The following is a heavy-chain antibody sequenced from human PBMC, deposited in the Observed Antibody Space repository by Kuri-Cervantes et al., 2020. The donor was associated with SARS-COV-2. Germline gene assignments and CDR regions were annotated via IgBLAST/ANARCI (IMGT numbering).Heavy chain of an antibody. V-gene: IGHV3-64*04. Sequence: GGSLKISCSASGFPCRNYAMHWVCEAPGGRLEYVSAFSSNVGGTYYADSVKGRFTISRDNSKHTLYLQMNSLRAEDTAVYYCARGRCSSTSCRVGRVGFDIWGQGTRVT. CDR3: ARGRCSSTSCRVGRVGFDI. J-gene: IGHJ3*02. CDR1: GFPCRNYA. D-gene: IGHD2-2*01. CDR2: FSSNVGGT.